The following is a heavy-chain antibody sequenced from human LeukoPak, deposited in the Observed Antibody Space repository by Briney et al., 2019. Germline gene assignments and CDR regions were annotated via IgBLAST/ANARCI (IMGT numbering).Heavy chain of an antibody. Sequence: GESLKISCKGSGYSFTSYWIGWVRQMPGKGLEWMGIIYPGDSDTRYSPSFQGQVTISADKSISTAYLQWSSLKASDTAMYYCARHTAVGGILGGFDYWGQGTLVSVSS. CDR2: IYPGDSDT. CDR3: ARHTAVGGILGGFDY. CDR1: GYSFTSYW. J-gene: IGHJ4*02. V-gene: IGHV5-51*01. D-gene: IGHD4-23*01.